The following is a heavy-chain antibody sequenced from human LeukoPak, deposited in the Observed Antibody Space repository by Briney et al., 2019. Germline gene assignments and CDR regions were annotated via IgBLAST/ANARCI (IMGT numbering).Heavy chain of an antibody. Sequence: GGSLRLSCAASGFIFSNCSTTWVRQAPGKGLEWVANIKQDGSEKYYVDSVKGRFTISRDNAKNSLYLQMNSLRAEDTAVYYCARDQNYYVSGSYVYWGQGTLVTVSS. CDR1: GFIFSNCS. CDR2: IKQDGSEK. CDR3: ARDQNYYVSGSYVY. V-gene: IGHV3-7*04. D-gene: IGHD3-10*01. J-gene: IGHJ4*02.